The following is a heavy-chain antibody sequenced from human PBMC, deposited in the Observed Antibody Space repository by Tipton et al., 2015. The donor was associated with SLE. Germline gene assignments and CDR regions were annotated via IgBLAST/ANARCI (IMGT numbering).Heavy chain of an antibody. J-gene: IGHJ5*02. CDR2: IYTSGST. Sequence: LRLSCTVSGGSISSHYWGWIRQPAGKGLEWIGHIYTSGSTNYNPSLKSRVTISVDKSKNQFSLKLSSVTAADTAVYYCARSVTIYLDWFDPWGQGTLVTVSS. D-gene: IGHD3-3*01. CDR1: GGSISSHY. CDR3: ARSVTIYLDWFDP. V-gene: IGHV4-4*07.